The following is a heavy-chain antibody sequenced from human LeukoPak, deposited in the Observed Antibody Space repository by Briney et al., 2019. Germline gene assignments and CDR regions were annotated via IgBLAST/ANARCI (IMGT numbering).Heavy chain of an antibody. J-gene: IGHJ4*02. D-gene: IGHD2-2*01. V-gene: IGHV3-15*01. CDR3: TTQLYCTSTTCIPY. CDR1: GFTFSNAW. CDR2: IKSKTGGGTA. Sequence: PGGSLRLSCAASGFTFSNAWMSWVRQAPGKGLEWVGRIKSKTGGGTADYAAPVKGRFTISRDDSKNTLYLQMNSLKTEDIAVYYCTTQLYCTSTTCIPYWGPGTLVTVSS.